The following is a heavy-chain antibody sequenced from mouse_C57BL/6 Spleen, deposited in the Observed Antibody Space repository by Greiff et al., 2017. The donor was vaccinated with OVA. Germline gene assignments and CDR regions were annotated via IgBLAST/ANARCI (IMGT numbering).Heavy chain of an antibody. Sequence: QVQLQQPGTELVKPGASVKMSCKASGYTFTSYWMHWVKQRPGQGLEWLGNINPSNGGTNYNEKFKSKATLTVDKSSSTAYMQLSSLTSADSAVYYCAKGLRYGYFDVWGTGTTVTVSS. CDR2: INPSNGGT. J-gene: IGHJ1*03. CDR3: AKGLRYGYFDV. V-gene: IGHV1-53*01. CDR1: GYTFTSYW.